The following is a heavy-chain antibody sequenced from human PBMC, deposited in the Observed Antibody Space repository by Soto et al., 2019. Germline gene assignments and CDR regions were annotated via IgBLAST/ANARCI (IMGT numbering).Heavy chain of an antibody. CDR1: GFTFSSYA. V-gene: IGHV3-30-3*01. D-gene: IGHD5-18*01. J-gene: IGHJ4*02. Sequence: QVQLVESGGGVVQPGRSLRLSCAASGFTFSSYAMHWVRQAPGKGLEWVAVISYDGSNKYYTGSVKGRFNISRDNSKNTLYLQMNSLRAEDTAMYSGARDQFPVDTTRVDVDCCGLGTLLTVCS. CDR2: ISYDGSNK. CDR3: ARDQFPVDTTRVDVDC.